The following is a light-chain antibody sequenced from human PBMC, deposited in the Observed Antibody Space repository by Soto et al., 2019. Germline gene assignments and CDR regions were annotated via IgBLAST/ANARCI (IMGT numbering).Light chain of an antibody. CDR3: QQYGGFSRT. CDR1: QSISSS. J-gene: IGKJ1*01. Sequence: DIQVTQSPSTLSASVGDRVTITCRASQSISSSLAWYHQKPGTAPKLLIYDASSLERGVPSRFSGSGSGTEFTLTISSLQPDDFADYYCQQYGGFSRTFGQGTKV. CDR2: DAS. V-gene: IGKV1-5*01.